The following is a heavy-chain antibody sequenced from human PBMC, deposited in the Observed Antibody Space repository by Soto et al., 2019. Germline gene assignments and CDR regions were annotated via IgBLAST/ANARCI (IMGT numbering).Heavy chain of an antibody. CDR1: GGSISSYY. D-gene: IGHD6-19*01. CDR2: IYYSGST. V-gene: IGHV4-59*01. CDR3: ARGVERIEVAGTRFDF. J-gene: IGHJ4*02. Sequence: QVQLQESGPGLVKPSETLSLTCTVSGGSISSYYWSWIRQPPGKGLEWIGYIYYSGSTNYNPSLKSRFTISVDTSKIQFSLKLSSVTAADTAVYYCARGVERIEVAGTRFDFWGQGTLVTVSS.